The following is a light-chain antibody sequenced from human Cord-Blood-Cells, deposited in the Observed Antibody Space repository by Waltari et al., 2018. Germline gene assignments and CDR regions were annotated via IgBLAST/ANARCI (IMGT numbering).Light chain of an antibody. V-gene: IGKV4-1*01. CDR2: WAS. CDR1: QSVLYSSNNKNY. J-gene: IGKJ4*01. CDR3: QQYYSTPLT. Sequence: DIVMTQSPDSLAVSLGERANTNCKSSQSVLYSSNNKNYLAWYQQKPGQPPKLLIYWASTRESGVHDRFSGSGSGTDFTLTISSLQAEDVAVYYCQQYYSTPLTFGGGTKVEIK.